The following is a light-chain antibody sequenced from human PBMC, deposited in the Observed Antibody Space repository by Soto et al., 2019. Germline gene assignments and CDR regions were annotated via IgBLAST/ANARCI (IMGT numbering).Light chain of an antibody. V-gene: IGKV3-20*01. CDR3: QQYSSSPRT. J-gene: IGKJ5*01. CDR2: DAS. CDR1: QSVSNNY. Sequence: EIVLTQSPGTLSLSPGERATLSCRASQSVSNNYLAWYQQKPGQAPRLLIYDASNRATGVPDRFSGSGSGTDFSLTISRLEPEDFAVYHCQQYSSSPRTFGQGTRLEIK.